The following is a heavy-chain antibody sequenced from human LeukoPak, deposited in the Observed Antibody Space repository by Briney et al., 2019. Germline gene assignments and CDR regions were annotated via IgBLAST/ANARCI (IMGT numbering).Heavy chain of an antibody. CDR3: ARDPPRYGPRADY. CDR2: ISSSSSYI. CDR1: GFTFSSYS. J-gene: IGHJ4*02. V-gene: IGHV3-21*01. D-gene: IGHD5-18*01. Sequence: PGGSLRLSCAASGFTFSSYSMNWVRQAPGKGLEWVSSISSSSSYIYYADSVKGRFTISRDNAKNSLYLQMNSLRAEDTAVYYCARDPPRYGPRADYWGQGTLVTVSS.